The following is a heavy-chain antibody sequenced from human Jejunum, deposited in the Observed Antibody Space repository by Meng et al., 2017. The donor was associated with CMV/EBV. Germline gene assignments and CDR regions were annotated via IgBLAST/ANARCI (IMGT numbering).Heavy chain of an antibody. CDR1: GCSISSRSYY. V-gene: IGHV3-11*06. J-gene: IGHJ4*02. D-gene: IGHD2-8*01. CDR2: ISKTSGSYT. Sequence: QLQEPGPGLVQPSETLSLTCTVSGCSISSRSYYWGWIRQPPGKGLEWISYISKTSGSYTTYTDSVKGRFTISRDNAKDTVYLQMNSLRDEDTAVYYCARENGPKRFDSWGQGTLVTVSS. CDR3: ARENGPKRFDS.